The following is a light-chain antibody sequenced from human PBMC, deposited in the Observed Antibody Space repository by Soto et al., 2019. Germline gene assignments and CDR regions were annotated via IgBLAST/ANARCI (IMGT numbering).Light chain of an antibody. V-gene: IGLV2-14*01. CDR3: NSHGSSRV. J-gene: IGLJ2*01. CDR2: EVS. Sequence: QSALTQPASVSGSPGQSITISCTGNSSDVGAYNYVSWYQQRPGKVPKLIIHEVSNRASGVSNRFSGSKSGNTATLTISGLQAEDEADYYCNSHGSSRVFGGGTKVTVL. CDR1: SSDVGAYNY.